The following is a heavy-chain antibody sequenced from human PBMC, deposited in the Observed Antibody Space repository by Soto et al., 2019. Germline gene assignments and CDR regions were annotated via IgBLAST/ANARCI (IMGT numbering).Heavy chain of an antibody. D-gene: IGHD6-19*01. V-gene: IGHV3-13*05. CDR1: GFTFSRYD. CDR3: ARESSDWSAVDY. J-gene: IGHJ4*02. Sequence: EVQLVESGGGLVQPGGSLRLSCAASGFTFSRYDMHWVRQGTGKGLEWVSGIDTTGAPYYSGSVKGRFTISRENAKNSLFLEMDSLRPGDTAVHYCARESSDWSAVDYWGQGTLVTVSS. CDR2: IDTTGAP.